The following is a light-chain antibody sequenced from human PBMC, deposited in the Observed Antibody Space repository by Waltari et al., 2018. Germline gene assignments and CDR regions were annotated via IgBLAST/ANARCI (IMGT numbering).Light chain of an antibody. Sequence: QSVLTQPPSVSEAPRQRVPISCSGSSSNIGNNALTWYQQLPGKAPKLLIYYDDLLPSGVSDRFSGSKSGTSASLAISGLQSEDEADYYCAAWDDSLNGQVFGGGTKLTVL. V-gene: IGLV1-36*01. CDR1: SSNIGNNA. J-gene: IGLJ3*02. CDR2: YDD. CDR3: AAWDDSLNGQV.